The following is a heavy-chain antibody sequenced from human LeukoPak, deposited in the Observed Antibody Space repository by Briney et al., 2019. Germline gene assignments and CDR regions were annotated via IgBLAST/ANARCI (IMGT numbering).Heavy chain of an antibody. CDR2: LYYSGST. CDR1: GGSISSSSYY. D-gene: IGHD3-22*01. J-gene: IGHJ4*02. Sequence: PSETLSLTRTVSGGSISSSSYYWVWIRQPPGKGLEWIGSLYYSGSTHYKPSLKSRVAIFVDTSKNQFSLRLSSVTTADAAVYYCARNYYDGSGYYFWGQGTQVTVSS. CDR3: ARNYYDGSGYYF. V-gene: IGHV4-39*01.